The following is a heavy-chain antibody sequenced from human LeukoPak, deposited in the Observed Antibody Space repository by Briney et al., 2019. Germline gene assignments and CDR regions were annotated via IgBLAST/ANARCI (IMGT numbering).Heavy chain of an antibody. V-gene: IGHV3-11*01. CDR3: ARTMSVVVPAAIWFDP. D-gene: IGHD2-2*01. CDR1: GFTFTDYY. J-gene: IGHJ5*02. Sequence: GGSLRLSCAASGFTFTDYYMSWIRQAPGKGLEWVSYISSSGSTIYYADSVKGRFTISRDNAKNSLYLQMNSLRAEDTAVYYCARTMSVVVPAAIWFDPWGQGTLVTVSS. CDR2: ISSSGSTI.